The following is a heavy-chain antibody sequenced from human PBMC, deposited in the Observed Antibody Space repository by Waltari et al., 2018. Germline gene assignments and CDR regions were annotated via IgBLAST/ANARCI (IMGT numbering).Heavy chain of an antibody. CDR2: INHSGST. Sequence: QVQLQQWGAGLLKPSETLSLTCAVYGGSFSGYYWSWNRQPPGKGLEWIGEINHSGSTNYNPSLKSRVTISVDTSKNQFSLKLSSVTAADTAVYYCARGGGYSGYDSGDYWGQGTLVTVSS. V-gene: IGHV4-34*01. CDR1: GGSFSGYY. CDR3: ARGGGYSGYDSGDY. J-gene: IGHJ4*02. D-gene: IGHD5-12*01.